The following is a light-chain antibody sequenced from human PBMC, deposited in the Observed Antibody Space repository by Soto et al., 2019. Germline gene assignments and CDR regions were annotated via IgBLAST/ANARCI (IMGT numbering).Light chain of an antibody. CDR2: EAS. V-gene: IGKV1-5*03. Sequence: DIEMTKSPSTLSASVGDRVTITCRASQSISDSLAWYQQKPGKAPKLLIYEASSLKSGVPSRFSGSRSGTEYTLTISSLQPDEFATYYCQQYNGYWTFGQGTKVEIK. CDR1: QSISDS. J-gene: IGKJ1*01. CDR3: QQYNGYWT.